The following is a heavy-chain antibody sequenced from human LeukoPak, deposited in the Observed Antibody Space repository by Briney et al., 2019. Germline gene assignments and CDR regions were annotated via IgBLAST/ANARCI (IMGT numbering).Heavy chain of an antibody. Sequence: GGSLRLSCSASGFSFGAYSMHWVRQTPGKGLEFVSAIHHDGSGTFYADSVKGRFTISRDNSKNTLSLHMDSLGAEDTAIYYCVKDLFFYYGVVVWGQGTTVTVSS. V-gene: IGHV3-64D*06. CDR1: GFSFGAYS. D-gene: IGHD3-3*01. CDR3: VKDLFFYYGVVV. CDR2: IHHDGSGT. J-gene: IGHJ6*02.